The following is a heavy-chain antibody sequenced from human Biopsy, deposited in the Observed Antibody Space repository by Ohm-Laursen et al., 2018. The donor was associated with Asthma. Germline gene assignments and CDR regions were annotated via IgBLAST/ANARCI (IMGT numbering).Heavy chain of an antibody. CDR2: IDQSGYT. CDR1: GGYLTGHY. J-gene: IGHJ5*02. D-gene: IGHD1-20*01. CDR3: ARAAITGIRGWFDP. V-gene: IGHV4-34*01. Sequence: TLSLTCDVYGGYLTGHYWNWIRQPPGKGLEWIGEIDQSGYTNYNPSLKSRVTISADTSKNQFHLNLSSVTAADTAVYFCARAAITGIRGWFDPWGQGTQVTVSS.